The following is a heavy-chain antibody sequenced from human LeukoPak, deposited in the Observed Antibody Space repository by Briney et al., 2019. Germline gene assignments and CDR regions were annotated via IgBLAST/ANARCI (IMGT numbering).Heavy chain of an antibody. CDR3: ARYSSSSSWFDP. CDR2: IIPIFATA. J-gene: IGHJ5*02. Sequence: SVKVSCKASGGTFSSYAISWVRQAPGQGLEWRGGIIPIFATANYAQKFQGRVTITADESTSTAYMELSSLRSEDTAVYYCARYSSSSSWFDPWGQGTLVTVSS. CDR1: GGTFSSYA. D-gene: IGHD6-6*01. V-gene: IGHV1-69*13.